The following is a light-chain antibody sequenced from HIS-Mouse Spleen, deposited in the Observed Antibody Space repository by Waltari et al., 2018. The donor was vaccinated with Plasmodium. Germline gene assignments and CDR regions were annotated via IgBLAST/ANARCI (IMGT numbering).Light chain of an antibody. J-gene: IGKJ3*01. CDR2: DAS. V-gene: IGKV1-33*01. CDR3: QQYDNLPPLFT. Sequence: DIQMTQSPSSLSASVGDRVTITCQASQDISNYLNWEQQKPVKAPKLLIYDASNLETGGPSRFSGSGSGTDFTFTISSLQPEDIATYYCQQYDNLPPLFTFGPGTKVDIK. CDR1: QDISNY.